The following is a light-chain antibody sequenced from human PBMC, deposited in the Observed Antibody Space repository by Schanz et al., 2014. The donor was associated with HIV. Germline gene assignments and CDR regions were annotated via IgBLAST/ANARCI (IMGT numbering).Light chain of an antibody. CDR1: SSDVGVYNY. J-gene: IGLJ2*01. CDR2: DVN. Sequence: QSALTQPASVSGSPGQSITISCTGTSSDVGVYNYVSWYQQHPGKAPKLMIYDVNNRPSGVSNRFSGSKSGNTASLTVSGLQPEDEADYYCSSYTTSSTLVFGGGTKLTVL. CDR3: SSYTTSSTLV. V-gene: IGLV2-14*03.